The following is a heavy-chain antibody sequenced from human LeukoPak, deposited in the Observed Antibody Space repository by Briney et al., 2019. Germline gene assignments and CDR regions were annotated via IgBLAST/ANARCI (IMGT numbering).Heavy chain of an antibody. CDR1: GYSISSGYY. J-gene: IGHJ5*02. Sequence: SETLSLTCTVSGYSISSGYYWGWIRQPPGKGLEWIGSIYHSGSTYYNPSLKSRVTISVDTSKNQFSLKLSSVTAADTAVYYCARGASSHVKVAAAGYNWFDPWGQGTLVTVSS. CDR3: ARGASSHVKVAAAGYNWFDP. D-gene: IGHD6-13*01. V-gene: IGHV4-38-2*02. CDR2: IYHSGST.